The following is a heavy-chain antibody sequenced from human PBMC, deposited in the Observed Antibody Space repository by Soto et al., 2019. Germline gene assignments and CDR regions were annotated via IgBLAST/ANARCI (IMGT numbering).Heavy chain of an antibody. CDR2: ISGSGGST. D-gene: IGHD3-3*01. V-gene: IGHV3-23*01. CDR3: AKVAYYDFWSGYYFGRGLYYYYGMDV. CDR1: GFTFSSYA. J-gene: IGHJ6*02. Sequence: GGSLRLSCAASGFTFSSYAMSWVRQAPGKGLEWVSAISGSGGSTYYADSVKGRFTISRDNSKNTLYLQMNSLRAEDTAVYYCAKVAYYDFWSGYYFGRGLYYYYGMDVWGQGTTVTVSS.